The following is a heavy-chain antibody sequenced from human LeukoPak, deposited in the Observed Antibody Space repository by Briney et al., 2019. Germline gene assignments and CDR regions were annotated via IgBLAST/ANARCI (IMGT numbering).Heavy chain of an antibody. CDR1: GGSISSSSYY. D-gene: IGHD3-10*01. CDR3: ARHVIGAFDY. V-gene: IGHV4-39*01. CDR2: IYYSGST. J-gene: IGHJ4*02. Sequence: SETLSLTCTVSGGSISSSSYYWGWIRQPPGKGLEWIGSIYYSGSTYYNPSLKSRVTISVDTSKNQFSLKLSSVTAADTAVYYCARHVIGAFDYWGQGTLVTVSS.